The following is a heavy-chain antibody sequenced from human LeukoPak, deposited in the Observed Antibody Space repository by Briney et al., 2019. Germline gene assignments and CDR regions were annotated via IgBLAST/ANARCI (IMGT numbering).Heavy chain of an antibody. V-gene: IGHV3-23*01. CDR1: GFTFSAYG. J-gene: IGHJ4*02. CDR3: AKDLPSRRVAAAGTLY. Sequence: GGSLRLSCAASGFTFSAYGMTWVRQAPGKGLEWVSAISGSGGSTYYADSVKGRFTISRDNSKNTLYLQMNSLRAEDTAVYYCAKDLPSRRVAAAGTLYWGQGTLVTVSS. CDR2: ISGSGGST. D-gene: IGHD6-13*01.